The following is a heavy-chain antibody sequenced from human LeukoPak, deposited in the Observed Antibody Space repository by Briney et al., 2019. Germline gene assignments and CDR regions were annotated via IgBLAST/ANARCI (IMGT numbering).Heavy chain of an antibody. CDR3: AGSYGDLGFDY. D-gene: IGHD4-17*01. Sequence: SETLSLTCTVSGGSISSYYWSWIRQPPGKGLEWIGYIYYSGSTNYNPSLKSRVTISVDTSKNQFSLKLSSVTAADTAVYYCAGSYGDLGFDYWGQGTLVTVSP. J-gene: IGHJ4*02. CDR1: GGSISSYY. V-gene: IGHV4-59*01. CDR2: IYYSGST.